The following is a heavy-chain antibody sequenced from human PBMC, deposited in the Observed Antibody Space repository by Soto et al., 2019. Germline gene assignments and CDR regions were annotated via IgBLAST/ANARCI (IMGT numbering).Heavy chain of an antibody. V-gene: IGHV3-23*01. D-gene: IGHD3-3*01. CDR3: AKDRVTINPNYAFDV. CDR1: GFTFSSYA. CDR2: ISGSGGRT. Sequence: EVQLLASGGGLVQPGGSLRLSCAASGFTFSSYAMSWVRQAPGQGLEWGSAISGSGGRTYYAASVKGRFTITRDNSKNPLYLQMNSLRAADTAVYYCAKDRVTINPNYAFDVWGQGTMVTVSS. J-gene: IGHJ3*01.